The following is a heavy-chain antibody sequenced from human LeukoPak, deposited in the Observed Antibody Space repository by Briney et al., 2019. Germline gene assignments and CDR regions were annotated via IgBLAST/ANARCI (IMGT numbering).Heavy chain of an antibody. J-gene: IGHJ4*02. CDR2: INTDGNIT. CDR3: ARELSGSISRHFDY. CDR1: GFTFSSYG. D-gene: IGHD2-15*01. Sequence: GGSLRLSCAASGFTFSSYGMHWVRQAPGKGLEWVSRINTDGNITTYADSVKGRFSISRDNAKNALYLQMNSLRAEDTAVFYCARELSGSISRHFDYWGQETLVTVSS. V-gene: IGHV3-74*01.